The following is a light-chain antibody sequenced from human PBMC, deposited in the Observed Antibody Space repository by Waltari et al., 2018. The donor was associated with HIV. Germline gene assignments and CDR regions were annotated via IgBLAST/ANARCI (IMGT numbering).Light chain of an antibody. CDR2: EVT. CDR1: RSHVGGYNS. J-gene: IGLJ3*02. Sequence: QSALPPPPSASGSPGQSVTIPCTGTRSHVGGYNSFSWYQHYPGKAPNLIIYEVTKRPSGVPNRFSGSKSCNTASLTVSGLQAEDEADYYCSSYAGRNTYVMFGGGTKLTVL. V-gene: IGLV2-8*01. CDR3: SSYAGRNTYVM.